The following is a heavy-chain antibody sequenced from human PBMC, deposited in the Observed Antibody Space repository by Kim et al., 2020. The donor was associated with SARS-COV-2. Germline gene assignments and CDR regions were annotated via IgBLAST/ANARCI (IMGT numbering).Heavy chain of an antibody. J-gene: IGHJ6*02. CDR3: AKKPRYYYGMDV. Sequence: GGSLRLSCAASGFTFSTSAMFWVRQAPGKGLEWVSAISGDSAGTIYADSVKGRFTISRDNSKNTLYLQMNTLRVEDTAIYYCAKKPRYYYGMDVWGQGTT. CDR2: ISGDSAGT. V-gene: IGHV3-23*01. CDR1: GFTFSTSA.